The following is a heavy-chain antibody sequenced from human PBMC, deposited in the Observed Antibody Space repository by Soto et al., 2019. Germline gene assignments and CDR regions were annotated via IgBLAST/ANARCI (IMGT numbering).Heavy chain of an antibody. D-gene: IGHD3-22*01. CDR1: GYTLTELS. V-gene: IGHV1-24*01. Sequence: QVQLVQSGAEVKKPGASVKVSCKVSGYTLTELSMHWVRQAPGKGLEWMGGFDPEDGETIYAQKFQGRVTMTEDTSTDTAYMELSSLRSEDTAVYYCATAAYDSSGYYTTLGTWFDPWGQGTLVTVSS. CDR2: FDPEDGET. J-gene: IGHJ5*02. CDR3: ATAAYDSSGYYTTLGTWFDP.